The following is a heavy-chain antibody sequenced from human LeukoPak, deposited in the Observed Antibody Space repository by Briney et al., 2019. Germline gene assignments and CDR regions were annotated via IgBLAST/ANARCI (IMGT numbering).Heavy chain of an antibody. J-gene: IGHJ4*02. CDR1: GFIFNDYS. D-gene: IGHD6-13*01. V-gene: IGHV3-43*01. CDR3: AKEVRGSSWTGFDY. Sequence: GGSLRLSCAASGFIFNDYSIHWVRQFPGEGLEWVSLINKDGDRTLYADSVKGRFTISRDNRKNSLYLQMNSLRTEDTALYYCAKEVRGSSWTGFDYWGQGTLVTVSS. CDR2: INKDGDRT.